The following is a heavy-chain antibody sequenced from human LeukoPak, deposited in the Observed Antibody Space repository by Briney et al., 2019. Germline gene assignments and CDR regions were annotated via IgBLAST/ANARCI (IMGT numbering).Heavy chain of an antibody. Sequence: GGSLRLSCAASGFPFSSYAMHWVRQAPGKGLEWVAVISYDGSNKYYADSVKGRFTISRDNSKNTLYLQMNSLRAEDTAVYYCARDWTAGKFYYYYGMDVWGQGTTVTVSS. J-gene: IGHJ6*02. D-gene: IGHD6-13*01. CDR2: ISYDGSNK. CDR1: GFPFSSYA. V-gene: IGHV3-30-3*01. CDR3: ARDWTAGKFYYYYGMDV.